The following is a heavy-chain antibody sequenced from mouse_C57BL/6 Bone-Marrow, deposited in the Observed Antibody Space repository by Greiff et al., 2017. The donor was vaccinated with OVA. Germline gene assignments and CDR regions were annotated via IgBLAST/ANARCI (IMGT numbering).Heavy chain of an antibody. CDR2: INSNNGGT. Sequence: EVQLQQSGPELAKPGASVKIPCKASGYTFTDYNMDRVKQSHGKSLEWIGDINSNNGGTIYNQKFKGKATLTVDKSSSTAYVELRSLTSEDTAVYYCARGGYYEYDGGAWFAYWGQGTLVTVSA. V-gene: IGHV1-18*01. CDR3: ARGGYYEYDGGAWFAY. CDR1: GYTFTDYN. D-gene: IGHD2-4*01. J-gene: IGHJ3*01.